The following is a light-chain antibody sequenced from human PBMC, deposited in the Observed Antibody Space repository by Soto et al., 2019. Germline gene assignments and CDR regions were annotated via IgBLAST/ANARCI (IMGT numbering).Light chain of an antibody. CDR3: QQSYRTPIT. Sequence: EIVMTQSPATLSVSPGEGATLSCRASQSVNSELAWYQQKRGQAPRLLIFDASTRATGIPARFSGSGSGTEFTLTISSLQPEDFATYYCQQSYRTPITFGQGTRLENK. J-gene: IGKJ5*01. V-gene: IGKV3-15*01. CDR1: QSVNSE. CDR2: DAS.